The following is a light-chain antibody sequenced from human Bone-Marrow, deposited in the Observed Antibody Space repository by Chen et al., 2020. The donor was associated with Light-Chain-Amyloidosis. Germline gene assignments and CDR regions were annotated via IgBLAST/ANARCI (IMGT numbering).Light chain of an antibody. CDR1: NIGSTS. J-gene: IGLJ3*02. V-gene: IGLV3-21*02. CDR3: QVWDRSSDRPV. CDR2: DDI. Sequence: PGQTATIACGGNNIGSTSVHWYQQTPGQAPLLVVYDDIDRPSGIPERLSGSNSGNTATLTISRVEAGDGADYYCQVWDRSSDRPVFGGGTKLTVL.